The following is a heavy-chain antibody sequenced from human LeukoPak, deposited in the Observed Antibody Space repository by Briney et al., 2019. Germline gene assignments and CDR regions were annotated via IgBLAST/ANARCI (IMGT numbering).Heavy chain of an antibody. Sequence: SETLSLTCTVSGGSISSYYWSWIRQPAGKGLEWIGRIYTSGSTNYNPSLKSRVTMSVDTSKNQFSLKLSSVTAADTAVYYCARAGDFWSGYYVSLWRGEAYYMDVWGKGTTVTVSS. CDR2: IYTSGST. J-gene: IGHJ6*03. V-gene: IGHV4-4*07. D-gene: IGHD3-3*01. CDR1: GGSISSYY. CDR3: ARAGDFWSGYYVSLWRGEAYYMDV.